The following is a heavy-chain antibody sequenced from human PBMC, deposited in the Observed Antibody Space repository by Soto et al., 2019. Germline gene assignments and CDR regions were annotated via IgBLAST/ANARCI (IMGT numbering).Heavy chain of an antibody. Sequence: NPSETLSLTCSVSGCSIKNTNYHWGWIRQPPGKGLEWIGTLYYRGATDYTPSLKTRVIISVDTSMNPLSLKLSSVTAADTAVYYCFGVMAATLDYWGQGTLVTVSS. J-gene: IGHJ4*01. CDR3: FGVMAATLDY. CDR1: GCSIKNTNYH. D-gene: IGHD2-21*02. CDR2: LYYRGAT. V-gene: IGHV4-39*01.